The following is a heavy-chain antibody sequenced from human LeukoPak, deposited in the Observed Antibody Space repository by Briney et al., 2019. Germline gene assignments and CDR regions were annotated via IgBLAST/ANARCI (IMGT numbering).Heavy chain of an antibody. D-gene: IGHD2-15*01. V-gene: IGHV4-34*01. Sequence: SETLSLTCAVYGGSFSGYYWSWIRQPPGKGLEWIGEINHSGSTNYNPSLKSRVTISVDTSKNQFSLKLSSVTAADTAVYYCARGRYCSGGSCYFDYWAREPWSPSPQ. CDR3: ARGRYCSGGSCYFDY. CDR2: INHSGST. J-gene: IGHJ4*02. CDR1: GGSFSGYY.